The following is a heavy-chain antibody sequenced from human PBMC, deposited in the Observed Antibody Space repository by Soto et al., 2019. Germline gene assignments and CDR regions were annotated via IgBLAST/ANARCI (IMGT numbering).Heavy chain of an antibody. V-gene: IGHV1-2*02. J-gene: IGHJ6*02. Sequence: ASVKVSCKASGYTFTSYYMHWVRQAPGQGLEWMGWINPNSGGTNYAQKFQGRVTMTRDTSISTAYMELSRLRSDDTAVYYCARDLDCSSTSCPSNYYYYYGMDVWGQGTTVTVSS. D-gene: IGHD2-2*01. CDR3: ARDLDCSSTSCPSNYYYYYGMDV. CDR1: GYTFTSYY. CDR2: INPNSGGT.